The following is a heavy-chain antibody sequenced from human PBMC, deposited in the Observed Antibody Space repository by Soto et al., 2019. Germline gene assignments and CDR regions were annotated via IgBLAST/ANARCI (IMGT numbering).Heavy chain of an antibody. CDR1: GFTFSNYA. J-gene: IGHJ4*02. V-gene: IGHV3-23*01. CDR3: AKDGPSRLHYFAY. CDR2: ITVAGDNT. Sequence: PGGSLRLSCSTSGFTFSNYALSWVRQAPGEGLEWVSAITVAGDNTFYADSVKGRFTISRDNSRSTVHLQMNSLRAEDTAIYHSAKDGPSRLHYFAYWRQRTLVTVSS.